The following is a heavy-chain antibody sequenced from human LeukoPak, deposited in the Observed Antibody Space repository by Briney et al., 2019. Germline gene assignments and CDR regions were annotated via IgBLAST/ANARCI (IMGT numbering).Heavy chain of an antibody. CDR3: ARDGNRPYYYYYMDV. CDR1: GGSFSGYY. V-gene: IGHV4-59*01. CDR2: IYYSGST. D-gene: IGHD2/OR15-2a*01. Sequence: SETLSLTCAVYGGSFSGYYWSWIRQPPGKGLEWIGYIYYSGSTNYNPSLKSRVTISVDTSKNQFSLKLSSVTAADTAVYYCARDGNRPYYYYYMDVWGKGTTVTVSS. J-gene: IGHJ6*03.